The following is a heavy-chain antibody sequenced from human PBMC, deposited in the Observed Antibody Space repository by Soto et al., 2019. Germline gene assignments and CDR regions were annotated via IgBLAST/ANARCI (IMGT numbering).Heavy chain of an antibody. Sequence: QVQLVQSGDEVRKPGSSVKVSCKASGYIFVNYGIAWVRQAPGQGLDWMGWISPYSGNTHYASKGQGSLTMTTKTCTSTAYMDLRSLTTDDTAVYYCSMLDNYVNPNTHDDWGQGTPVTVSS. J-gene: IGHJ4*03. V-gene: IGHV1-18*01. CDR3: SMLDNYVNPNTHDD. D-gene: IGHD3-16*01. CDR2: ISPYSGNT. CDR1: GYIFVNYG.